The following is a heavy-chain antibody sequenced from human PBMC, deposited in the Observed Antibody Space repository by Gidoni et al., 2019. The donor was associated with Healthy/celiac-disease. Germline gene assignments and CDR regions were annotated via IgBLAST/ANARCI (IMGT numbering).Heavy chain of an antibody. V-gene: IGHV3-23*01. CDR2: ISGSGGST. J-gene: IGHJ4*02. CDR1: GFTFSSYA. Sequence: EVQLLESGRGLVQPGGSLRLSCAASGFTFSSYAMSWVRQAPGQGLEWVSAISGSGGSTYYADSVKGRFTISRDNSKNTLYLQMNSLRAEDTAVYYCAKGDSAYYYDSSGSYWGQGTLVTVSS. D-gene: IGHD3-22*01. CDR3: AKGDSAYYYDSSGSY.